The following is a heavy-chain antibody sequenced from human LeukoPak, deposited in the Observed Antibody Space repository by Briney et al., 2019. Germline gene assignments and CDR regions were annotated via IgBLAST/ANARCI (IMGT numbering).Heavy chain of an antibody. J-gene: IGHJ4*02. CDR1: GYTFTDYY. CDR3: ARGMKDDSSGYYYADFDY. CDR2: INCNDGGT. V-gene: IGHV1-2*02. D-gene: IGHD3-22*01. Sequence: ASVKVSCKASGYTFTDYYLHWVRQAPGQGLEWMGRINCNDGGTTYAQKFQGRVTMTRGTSITTAYMDLSSLRSDDTAVYYCARGMKDDSSGYYYADFDYWGQGTLVTVSS.